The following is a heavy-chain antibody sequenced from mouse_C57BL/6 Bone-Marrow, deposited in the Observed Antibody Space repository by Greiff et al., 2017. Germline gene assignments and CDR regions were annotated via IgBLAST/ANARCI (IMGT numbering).Heavy chain of an antibody. J-gene: IGHJ3*01. CDR2: IYPGSGST. CDR1: GYTFTSYW. Sequence: QVQLQQPGAELVKPGASVKMSCKASGYTFTSYWITWVKQRPGQGLEWIGDIYPGSGSTNYNEKLKSKATLTVDTSSSTAYMQLSSLTSEDSAVYYCARGGIYYYGSSLAWFAYWGQGTLVTVSA. D-gene: IGHD1-1*01. V-gene: IGHV1-55*01. CDR3: ARGGIYYYGSSLAWFAY.